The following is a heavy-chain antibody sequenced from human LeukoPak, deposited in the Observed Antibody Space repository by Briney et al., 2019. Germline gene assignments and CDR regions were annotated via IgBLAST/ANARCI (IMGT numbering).Heavy chain of an antibody. CDR3: AKNRAQETSHYSPVREG. J-gene: IGHJ6*03. CDR1: GFTFSSYG. Sequence: AGGSLRLSCAASGFTFSSYGMHWVRQAPGKGLEWVAVIWYDGSNKYYADSVKGRFTISRDNSKNTLYLQMNSLRAEDTPVYYCAKNRAQETSHYSPVREGGGNGPTV. V-gene: IGHV3-33*06. D-gene: IGHD3-10*01. CDR2: IWYDGSNK.